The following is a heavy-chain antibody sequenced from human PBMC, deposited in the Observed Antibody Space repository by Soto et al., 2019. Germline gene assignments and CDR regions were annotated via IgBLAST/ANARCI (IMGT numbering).Heavy chain of an antibody. V-gene: IGHV4-4*02. J-gene: IGHJ4*02. D-gene: IGHD3-22*01. CDR1: GGSISSSNW. Sequence: PSETLSLTCAVSGGSISSSNWWSWVRQPPGKGLEWIGEIYHSGSTNYNPSLKSRVTISVDKSKSQFSLKLSSVTAADTAVYYCARTVYYYDSSGYHYESSSRVRYFDYWGQGTLVTVSS. CDR3: ARTVYYYDSSGYHYESSSRVRYFDY. CDR2: IYHSGST.